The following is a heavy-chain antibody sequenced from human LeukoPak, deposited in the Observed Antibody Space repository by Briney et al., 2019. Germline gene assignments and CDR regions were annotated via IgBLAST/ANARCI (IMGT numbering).Heavy chain of an antibody. CDR2: MSAYNGNT. J-gene: IGHJ4*02. V-gene: IGHV1-18*01. CDR1: GYTFTSFG. Sequence: ASVKVSCKASGYTFTSFGISWVRQAPGQGLEWMGWMSAYNGNTNYAQKFQGRVTMTTDTSTSTAYMELRSLRSDDTAVFYCARRAYGRSSSIFDKWGQGTLVTVSS. CDR3: ARRAYGRSSSIFDK. D-gene: IGHD3-3*02.